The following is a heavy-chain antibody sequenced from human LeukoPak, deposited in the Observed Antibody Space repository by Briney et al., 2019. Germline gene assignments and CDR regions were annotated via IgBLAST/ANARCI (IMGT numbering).Heavy chain of an antibody. J-gene: IGHJ4*02. Sequence: PGGSLRLSCAASGFTFSSYAMSWIRQAPGKGLEWVSAISGSGGSTYYADSVKGRFTISRDNSKNTLYLQMNSLRAEDTAVYYCAKSRTMVRYYFDYGGQGTLVTVAS. CDR2: ISGSGGST. CDR3: AKSRTMVRYYFDY. D-gene: IGHD3-10*01. CDR1: GFTFSSYA. V-gene: IGHV3-23*01.